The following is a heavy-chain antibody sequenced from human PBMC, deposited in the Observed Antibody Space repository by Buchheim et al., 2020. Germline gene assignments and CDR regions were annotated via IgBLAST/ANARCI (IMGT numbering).Heavy chain of an antibody. D-gene: IGHD2-2*01. CDR1: GGSISGGGYY. Sequence: QVQLQESGPGLVKPSQTLSLTCTVSGGSISGGGYYWSWIRQHPGKGLEWIGYIYYSGSTYYNPSLKSRVTISVDTSKNQFSLKLSSVAAADTAVYYCARAGYCSSTSCHPYYYYGMDVWGQGTT. CDR2: IYYSGST. CDR3: ARAGYCSSTSCHPYYYYGMDV. V-gene: IGHV4-31*03. J-gene: IGHJ6*02.